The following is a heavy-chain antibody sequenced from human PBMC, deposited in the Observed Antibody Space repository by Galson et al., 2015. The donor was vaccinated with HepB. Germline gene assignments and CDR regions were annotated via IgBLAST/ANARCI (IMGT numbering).Heavy chain of an antibody. Sequence: SLRLSCAASGFTFSSYAMHWVRQAPGKGLEWVAVISYDGSNKYYADSVKGRFTISRDNSKNTLYLQMNSLRAEDTAVYYCANSQPQGLYCSSTSCLADYWGQGTLVTVSS. CDR1: GFTFSSYA. D-gene: IGHD2-2*01. J-gene: IGHJ4*02. CDR2: ISYDGSNK. CDR3: ANSQPQGLYCSSTSCLADY. V-gene: IGHV3-30-3*01.